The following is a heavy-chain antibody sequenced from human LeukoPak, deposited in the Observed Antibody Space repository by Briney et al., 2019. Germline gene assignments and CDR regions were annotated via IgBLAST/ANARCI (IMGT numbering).Heavy chain of an antibody. D-gene: IGHD4-17*01. V-gene: IGHV3-74*01. J-gene: IGHJ4*02. Sequence: PGGSLRLSCAASGFTFSTYSMNWVRQAPGKGLVWVSRIHSDGSRTNYADSVKGRFTISRDNAKNTLYLQMNSLRAEDTAVYYCARRAAVTQFDYWGQGTLVTVSS. CDR2: IHSDGSRT. CDR1: GFTFSTYS. CDR3: ARRAAVTQFDY.